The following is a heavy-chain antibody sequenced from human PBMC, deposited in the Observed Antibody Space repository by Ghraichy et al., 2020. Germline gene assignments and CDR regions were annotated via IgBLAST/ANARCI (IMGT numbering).Heavy chain of an antibody. CDR2: ISAGGSTT. CDR1: GFSFSSYG. CDR3: AKGGSGSYYNFDY. D-gene: IGHD3-22*01. Sequence: GGSLTLSCAASGFSFSSYGMTWVRQAPGRGLEWVSIISAGGSTTHYADSVKGRFIISRDNSKNTLYLQMSSLRAEDTALYYCAKGGSGSYYNFDYWGQGTLVTVSS. V-gene: IGHV3-23*01. J-gene: IGHJ4*02.